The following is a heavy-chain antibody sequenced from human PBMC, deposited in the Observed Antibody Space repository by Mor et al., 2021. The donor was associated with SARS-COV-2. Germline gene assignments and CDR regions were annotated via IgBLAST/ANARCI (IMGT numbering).Heavy chain of an antibody. Sequence: GGSTYYADSVKGRFTISRDNSKNTLYLQMNSLRAEDTAVYYCAKDAGIAVAGTAFYFDYWGQGTLVTV. J-gene: IGHJ4*02. CDR3: AKDAGIAVAGTAFYFDY. D-gene: IGHD6-19*01. CDR2: GGST. V-gene: IGHV3-23*01.